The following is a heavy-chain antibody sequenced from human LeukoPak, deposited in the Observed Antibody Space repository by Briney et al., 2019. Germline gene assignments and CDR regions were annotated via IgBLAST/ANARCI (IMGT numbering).Heavy chain of an antibody. CDR2: IIPIFGTA. J-gene: IGHJ4*02. V-gene: IGHV1-69*13. CDR1: GGTYSTYA. CDR3: ARTWDY. Sequence: AVRVSCKASGGTYSTYAISWVRQAPGQGLEWMGGIIPIFGTANYAQKFQGRVTITADESTSTAYMELSSLRSEDTAVYYCARTWDYWGQGTLVTVSS.